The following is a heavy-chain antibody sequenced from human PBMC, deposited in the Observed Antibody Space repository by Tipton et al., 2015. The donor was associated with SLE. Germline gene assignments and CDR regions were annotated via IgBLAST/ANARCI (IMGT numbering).Heavy chain of an antibody. D-gene: IGHD6-13*01. V-gene: IGHV3-49*03. CDR1: GFTFGDYA. J-gene: IGHJ3*02. Sequence: SLRLSCTASGFTFGDYAMSWFRQAPGKGLEWVGFIRSKAYGGTTEYAASVKGRFTISRDDSKSIAYLQMNSLKTEDTAVYYCTRAAAGAGAAFDIWDQGTMVTVSS. CDR3: TRAAAGAGAAFDI. CDR2: IRSKAYGGTT.